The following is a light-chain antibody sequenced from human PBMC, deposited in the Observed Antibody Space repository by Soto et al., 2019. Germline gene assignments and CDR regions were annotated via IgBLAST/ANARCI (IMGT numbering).Light chain of an antibody. CDR2: GAS. Sequence: EVLLTQNPGTLSLSPGEIATLSCMASQSVSSSYLAWYQQKPGQAPRLLIYGASSRATGIPDRFSGSGSGTDFTLTISRLEPEDFAVYYCQQYGSSRTFGQRTNVDI. CDR1: QSVSSSY. J-gene: IGKJ1*01. CDR3: QQYGSSRT. V-gene: IGKV3-20*01.